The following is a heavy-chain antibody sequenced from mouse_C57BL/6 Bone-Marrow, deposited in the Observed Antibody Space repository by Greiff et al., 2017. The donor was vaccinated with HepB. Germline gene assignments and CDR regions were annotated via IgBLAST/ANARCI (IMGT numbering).Heavy chain of an antibody. D-gene: IGHD3-2*02. CDR1: GFTFSNYW. Sequence: EVKVVESGGGLVQPGGSMKLSCVASGFTFSNYWMNWVRQSPEKGLEWVAQIRLKSDNYATHYAESVKGRFTISRDDSKSSVYLQMNNLRAEDTGIYYCTADSSGYTAYWGQGTLVTVSA. CDR3: TADSSGYTAY. CDR2: IRLKSDNYAT. J-gene: IGHJ3*01. V-gene: IGHV6-3*01.